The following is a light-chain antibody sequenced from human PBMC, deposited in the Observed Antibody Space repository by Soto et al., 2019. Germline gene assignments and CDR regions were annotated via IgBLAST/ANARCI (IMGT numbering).Light chain of an antibody. CDR2: ATS. CDR1: QGIAPY. V-gene: IGKV1-27*01. J-gene: IGKJ4*01. Sequence: GDRVTITCRASQGIAPYLAWFQQKLGKVPKLLIYATSTLQSGVPSRFSGSGSGTDFTLTISSLQPEDVGTYYCQKYNSAPLTFGGGTKVEIK. CDR3: QKYNSAPLT.